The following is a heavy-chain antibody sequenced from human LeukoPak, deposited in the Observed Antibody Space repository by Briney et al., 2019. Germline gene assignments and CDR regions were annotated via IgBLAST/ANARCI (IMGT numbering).Heavy chain of an antibody. J-gene: IGHJ5*02. CDR1: GCTFSSYW. D-gene: IGHD3-10*01. CDR2: IKQDGSEN. Sequence: GGSLRLSCAASGCTFSSYWMSWVRRAPVKGLEWVANIKQDGSENHYVDSVKGRFTNSRDNAKNSLYLQMNSLRVEDTAVYYCARANGSGSDTFVNWFDPWGQGTLVTVSS. V-gene: IGHV3-7*01. CDR3: ARANGSGSDTFVNWFDP.